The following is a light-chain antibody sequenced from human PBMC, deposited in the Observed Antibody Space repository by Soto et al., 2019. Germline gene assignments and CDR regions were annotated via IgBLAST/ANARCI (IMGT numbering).Light chain of an antibody. CDR3: QSYASSLNGLYV. J-gene: IGLJ1*01. V-gene: IGLV2-14*01. Sequence: QSVLTQPASVSGSPGQSITITCTGSSSDVGGYSHLSWYQQHPGIAPKLMIYEVSYRPSGVSNRFSGSKSGTSASLVITGLQAEDEAEYFCQSYASSLNGLYVFGTGTKLTVL. CDR1: SSDVGGYSH. CDR2: EVS.